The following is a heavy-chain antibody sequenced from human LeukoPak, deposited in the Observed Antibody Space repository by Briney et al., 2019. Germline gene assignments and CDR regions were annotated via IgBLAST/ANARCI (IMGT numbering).Heavy chain of an antibody. CDR2: ISGDGGST. CDR3: AKDDGDYAKGYYFDY. CDR1: GFTFSSYA. V-gene: IGHV3-23*01. J-gene: IGHJ4*02. D-gene: IGHD4-17*01. Sequence: GGSLRLSCAASGFTFSSYAMNWVRQAPGKGLEWVSAISGDGGSTYYIDSVKGRFTISRDNSKNTVYLEMSSLRAEDTAVYYCAKDDGDYAKGYYFDYWGQGTLVTVSS.